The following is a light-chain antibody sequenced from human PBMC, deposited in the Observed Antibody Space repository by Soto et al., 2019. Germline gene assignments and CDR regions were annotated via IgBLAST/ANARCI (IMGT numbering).Light chain of an antibody. J-gene: IGKJ4*01. CDR3: QQYGSSLFT. V-gene: IGKV3-20*01. CDR2: GAS. Sequence: SVAAATLSVSPRERASLSCRASQSVSSNLAWYQQKPGQAPRLLIYGASSRATGIPDRFSGSGSGTDFTLTISRLEPEDFAVYYCQQYGSSLFTFGGGTKVDIK. CDR1: QSVSSN.